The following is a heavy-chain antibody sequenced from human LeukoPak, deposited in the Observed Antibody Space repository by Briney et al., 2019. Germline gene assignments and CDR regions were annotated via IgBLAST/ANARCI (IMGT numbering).Heavy chain of an antibody. CDR2: IKSGAEAGTT. Sequence: PGGSLRLSCAASGFTITNAWMSWVRQAPGKGLEWVGRIKSGAEAGTTEYAAPVQGSFTISRDDSGNTLYLQRNGLKTEDTAMYYCATDGYTDYGIHIDYWGQGTLVTVSS. D-gene: IGHD4-17*01. CDR1: GFTITNAW. CDR3: ATDGYTDYGIHIDY. J-gene: IGHJ4*02. V-gene: IGHV3-15*01.